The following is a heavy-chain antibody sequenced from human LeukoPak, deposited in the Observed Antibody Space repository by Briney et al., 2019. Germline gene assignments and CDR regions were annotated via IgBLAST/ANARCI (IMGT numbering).Heavy chain of an antibody. D-gene: IGHD3-22*01. Sequence: PGGSLRLSCAASGFNFSSYAMSWVRQAPGKGLEWVSAISGSGGSTYYADSVKGRFTISRDNSKNTLYLQMNSLRAEDTAVYYCAKVRYDSSMERTWGQGTLDTVSS. V-gene: IGHV3-23*01. J-gene: IGHJ4*02. CDR1: GFNFSSYA. CDR3: AKVRYDSSMERT. CDR2: ISGSGGST.